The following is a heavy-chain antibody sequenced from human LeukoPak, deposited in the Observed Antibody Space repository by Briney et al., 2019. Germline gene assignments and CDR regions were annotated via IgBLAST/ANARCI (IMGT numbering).Heavy chain of an antibody. D-gene: IGHD3-22*01. CDR2: ITGSSSYI. CDR3: ARGDDSSGYYYLQDFDY. Sequence: GGSLRLSCAASGFTFSSYSMNWVRQAPGKGLEWVSSITGSSSYIYYADSVKGRFTISRDNAKNSLYLQMNSLRAEDTAVYYCARGDDSSGYYYLQDFDYWGQGTLVTVSS. J-gene: IGHJ4*02. CDR1: GFTFSSYS. V-gene: IGHV3-21*01.